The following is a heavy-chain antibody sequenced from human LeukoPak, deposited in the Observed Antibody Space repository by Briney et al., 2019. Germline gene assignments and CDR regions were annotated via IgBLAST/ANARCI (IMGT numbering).Heavy chain of an antibody. CDR2: IKQDGTEM. CDR1: GFALRTYW. CDR3: ARDRAGNSGWYY. D-gene: IGHD6-19*01. V-gene: IGHV3-7*04. Sequence: PGGSLRLSCAASGFALRTYWMTWVRQAPGKGLEWVASIKQDGTEMYYVDSVKGRFTISRDNAKNSLYVQMNNLRAEDTAVYYCARDRAGNSGWYYWGQGTLVTVSS. J-gene: IGHJ4*02.